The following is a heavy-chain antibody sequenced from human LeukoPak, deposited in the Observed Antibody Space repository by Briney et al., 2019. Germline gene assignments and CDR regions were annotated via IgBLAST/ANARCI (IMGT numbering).Heavy chain of an antibody. J-gene: IGHJ4*02. CDR2: IYYSGST. Sequence: SETLSLTCTVSGGSISSYYWSWIRQPPGKGLEWIGYIYYSGSTNYNPSLKSRVTISVDTSKNQFSLKLSSVTAADTAVYYRARAGDFWSGYYTPIDYWGQGTLVTISS. CDR1: GGSISSYY. V-gene: IGHV4-59*01. CDR3: ARAGDFWSGYYTPIDY. D-gene: IGHD3-3*01.